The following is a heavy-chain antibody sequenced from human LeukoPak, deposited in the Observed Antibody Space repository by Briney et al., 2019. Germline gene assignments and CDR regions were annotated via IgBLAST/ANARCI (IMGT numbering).Heavy chain of an antibody. J-gene: IGHJ6*03. Sequence: SDTLSLPYTVSGYSISSGYYWGWVRPPPGNGLEWIGSSYYSGRTYYNPSLRSRVTISVDTSKYQFSLKLSSVTAADTAVYYCARDRKYCSSTSCYSFLDVWGKGTTVSV. CDR2: SYYSGRT. V-gene: IGHV4-38-2*02. CDR1: GYSISSGYY. D-gene: IGHD2-2*01. CDR3: ARDRKYCSSTSCYSFLDV.